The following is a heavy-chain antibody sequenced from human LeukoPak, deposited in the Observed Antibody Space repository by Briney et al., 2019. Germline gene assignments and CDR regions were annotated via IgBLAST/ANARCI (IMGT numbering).Heavy chain of an antibody. V-gene: IGHV3-53*01. CDR2: IYSGGTT. D-gene: IGHD4-17*01. J-gene: IGHJ4*02. CDR1: GFSVNSNY. Sequence: GRFLRLSFAASGFSVNSNYMSWVCQAPCKGLAWVSIIYSGGTTYYADSVKGRFTISRDNSKNTLYLQMNSLRGEDTAVYYCARVLWNGDYPRFDYWGQGTLVTVSS. CDR3: ARVLWNGDYPRFDY.